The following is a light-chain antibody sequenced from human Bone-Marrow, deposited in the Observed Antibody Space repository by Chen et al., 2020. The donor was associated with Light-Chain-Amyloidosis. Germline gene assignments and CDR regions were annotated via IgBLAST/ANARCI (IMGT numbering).Light chain of an antibody. J-gene: IGKJ4*01. CDR1: QTISCNY. CDR3: QQYGTSPLT. Sequence: EIVLTQSPGTLSLSPGEGANLSCRASQTISCNYLTWYQQKFGQAPRLRIYGSSSRATGIPDRLTGSGSGTDFTLTINRLEPEDFAMYYCQQYGTSPLTFGGGTKVEIK. CDR2: GSS. V-gene: IGKV3-20*01.